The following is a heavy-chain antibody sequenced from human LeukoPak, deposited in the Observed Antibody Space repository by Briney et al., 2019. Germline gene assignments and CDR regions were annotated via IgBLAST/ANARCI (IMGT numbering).Heavy chain of an antibody. V-gene: IGHV1-8*01. CDR1: GYTFTSYD. Sequence: ASVKVSCKASGYTFTSYDINWVRRATGQGLEWMGWMNPNSGNTGYAQKFQGRVTMTRNTSISTAYMELSSLRSEDTAVYYCARGGYYYDSSGYFEYFDYWGQGTLVTVSS. J-gene: IGHJ4*02. CDR2: MNPNSGNT. CDR3: ARGGYYYDSSGYFEYFDY. D-gene: IGHD3-22*01.